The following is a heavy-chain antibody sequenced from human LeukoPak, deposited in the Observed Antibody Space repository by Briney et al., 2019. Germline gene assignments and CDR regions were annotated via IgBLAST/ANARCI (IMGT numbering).Heavy chain of an antibody. J-gene: IGHJ4*02. CDR1: GGSISSSNYY. CDR3: ARLGSSGNDREINY. Sequence: SETLSLTCTVSGGSISSSNYYWGWIRQPPGKGLEWLGSIYYTGSTYYNPSLKSRVTISVDTSMNQFSLKLSSVTAADTAVYYCARLGSSGNDREINYWGQGTLVTVSS. CDR2: IYYTGST. V-gene: IGHV4-39*01. D-gene: IGHD6-19*01.